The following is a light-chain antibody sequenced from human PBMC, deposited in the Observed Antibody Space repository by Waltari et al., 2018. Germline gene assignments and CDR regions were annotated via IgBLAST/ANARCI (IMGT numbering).Light chain of an antibody. Sequence: HSVLTQPPSVSAAPGQRVTLPCSGSTDSLWNPYVSWYPKLPGSAPKLLIFDNSRRPSGIPDRLSGSKSGTSATLGITGVQTGDEADYYCATWDSSLSVVFGGGTKLTVL. CDR2: DNS. V-gene: IGLV1-51*01. CDR3: ATWDSSLSVV. CDR1: TDSLWNPY. J-gene: IGLJ2*01.